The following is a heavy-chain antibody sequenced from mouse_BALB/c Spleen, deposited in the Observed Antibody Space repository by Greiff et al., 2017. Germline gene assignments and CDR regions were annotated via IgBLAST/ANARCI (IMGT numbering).Heavy chain of an antibody. J-gene: IGHJ3*01. Sequence: VQLQQSGAELVKPGASVKLSCTASGFNIKDTYMHWVKQRPEQGLVWIGRIDPANGNTKYDPKFQGKATITADTSSNTAYLQLSSLTSEDTAVYYCARGYDGYYWFAYWGQGTLVTVSA. D-gene: IGHD2-3*01. CDR2: IDPANGNT. CDR3: ARGYDGYYWFAY. CDR1: GFNIKDTY. V-gene: IGHV14-3*02.